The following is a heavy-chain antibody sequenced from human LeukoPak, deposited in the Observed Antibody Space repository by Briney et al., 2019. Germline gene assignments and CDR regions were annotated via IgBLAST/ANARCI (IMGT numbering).Heavy chain of an antibody. D-gene: IGHD6-13*01. CDR1: GFTFSSYG. V-gene: IGHV3-30*02. J-gene: IGHJ4*02. Sequence: SGGSLRLSCAASGFTFSSYGMHWVRQAPGKGLEWVAFIRYDGSNKYYADSVKGRFTISRDNSKNTLYLQMNSLRAEGTAVYYCAKGDRGIAAAGSSLGDYWGQGTLVTVSS. CDR3: AKGDRGIAAAGSSLGDY. CDR2: IRYDGSNK.